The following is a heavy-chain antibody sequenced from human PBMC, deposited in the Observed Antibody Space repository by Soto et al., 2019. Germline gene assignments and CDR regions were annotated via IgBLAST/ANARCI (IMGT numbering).Heavy chain of an antibody. CDR1: GFTFSNYA. Sequence: QVQLVESGGGVVQPGRSLRLSCTASGFTFSNYAMHWVRQAPGKGLQWVALISYSGRNKYYTDSVKGRFTISRDNSENTLYLQMDSLGAEDTAIYFCARTPETGGYYYYFDNWSQGTLVTVSS. V-gene: IGHV3-30*04. CDR3: ARTPETGGYYYYFDN. D-gene: IGHD3-22*01. CDR2: ISYSGRNK. J-gene: IGHJ4*02.